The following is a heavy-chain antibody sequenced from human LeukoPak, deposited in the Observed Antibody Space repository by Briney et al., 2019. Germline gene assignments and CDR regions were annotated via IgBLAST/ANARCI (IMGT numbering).Heavy chain of an antibody. J-gene: IGHJ4*02. CDR3: ARSGYYYDSLDY. CDR2: IYYSGST. D-gene: IGHD3-22*01. V-gene: IGHV4-59*08. CDR1: GGSMSSYY. Sequence: PSETLSLTCTVSGGSMSSYYWSWIRQPPGKGLEWIGYIYYSGSTNYSPSLKSRVTISVDTSKNQFSLNLSSVTAADTAVYYCARSGYYYDSLDYWGQGTLVTVSS.